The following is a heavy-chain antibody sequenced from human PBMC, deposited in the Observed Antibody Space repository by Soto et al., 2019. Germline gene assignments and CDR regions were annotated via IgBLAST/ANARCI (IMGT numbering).Heavy chain of an antibody. CDR3: ASNVIVPAAWYYFDY. J-gene: IGHJ4*02. CDR1: GYTFTSYG. Sequence: QVQLVQSGAEVKKPGASVKVSCKASGYTFTSYGISWVRQAPGQGLEWMGWISAYNGNTNYAQKLQGRVTMTTDTSTRTAYMELRSRRSNDTAVYYCASNVIVPAAWYYFDYWGQGTLVTVSS. CDR2: ISAYNGNT. V-gene: IGHV1-18*01. D-gene: IGHD2-2*01.